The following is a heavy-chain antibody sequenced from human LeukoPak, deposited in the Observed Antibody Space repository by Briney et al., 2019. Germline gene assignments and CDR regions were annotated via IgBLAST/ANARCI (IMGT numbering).Heavy chain of an antibody. CDR3: ARGSGSGWPLDR. J-gene: IGHJ5*02. CDR2: MYAGGTT. D-gene: IGHD6-19*01. V-gene: IGHV3-53*01. CDR1: GVIVSRHF. Sequence: GGSLRLSCAASGVIVSRHFMRCVRQAPGKGLQWVAIMYAGGTTDYSDSVRGRFHISRDSSNNTLSLQINSLRAEDTAVYYCARGSGSGWPLDRWGQGALVTVSS.